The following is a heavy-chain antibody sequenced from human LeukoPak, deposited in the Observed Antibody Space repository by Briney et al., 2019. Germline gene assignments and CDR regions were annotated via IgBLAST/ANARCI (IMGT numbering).Heavy chain of an antibody. CDR1: GFTFSTYG. CDR2: IQFDGSDK. V-gene: IGHV3-30*02. J-gene: IGHJ4*02. D-gene: IGHD1-1*01. Sequence: TGGSLRLSCAASGFTFSTYGMHWVRQAPGKGLEWVAFIQFDGSDKFYADSAKGRFTISRDNSKNTLYLQMNSLRTDDTAIYYRAEDQQLEPFHYWGRGTLVTVSS. CDR3: AEDQQLEPFHY.